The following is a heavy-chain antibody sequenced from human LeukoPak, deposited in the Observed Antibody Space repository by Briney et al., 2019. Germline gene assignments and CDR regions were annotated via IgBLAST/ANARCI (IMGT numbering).Heavy chain of an antibody. CDR3: ARDEAVRWFGEVLWDYYGMDV. Sequence: PGGSLRLSCAASGFTFSSYSMNWVRQAPGKGLEWVSYISSSSSTIYYADSVKGRFTISRDNAKNSLYLQMNSLRAEDTAVYYCARDEAVRWFGEVLWDYYGMDVWGQGTTVTVSS. V-gene: IGHV3-48*04. CDR1: GFTFSSYS. CDR2: ISSSSSTI. D-gene: IGHD3-10*01. J-gene: IGHJ6*02.